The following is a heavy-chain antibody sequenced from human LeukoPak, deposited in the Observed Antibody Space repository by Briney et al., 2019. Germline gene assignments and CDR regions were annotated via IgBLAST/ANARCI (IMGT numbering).Heavy chain of an antibody. D-gene: IGHD2-2*02. CDR1: GGSISTYY. CDR3: ARWDIVVVPAAIGRFDP. J-gene: IGHJ5*02. V-gene: IGHV4-59*01. Sequence: SETLSLTCTVSGGSISTYYGNWIRQAPGKGLEWIGYIYYSGSTNYNPSLKSRVTMSVDTSRNQFSLKLSSVTAADTAVYYCARWDIVVVPAAIGRFDPWGQGTLVTVSS. CDR2: IYYSGST.